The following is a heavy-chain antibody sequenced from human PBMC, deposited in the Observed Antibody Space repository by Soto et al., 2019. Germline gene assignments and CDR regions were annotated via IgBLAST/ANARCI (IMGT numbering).Heavy chain of an antibody. J-gene: IGHJ4*02. CDR2: ISAYNGNT. D-gene: IGHD4-17*01. Sequence: QVQLVQSGVEVEKPGASVKVSCKASGYTFTSYGVSWVRQAPGQGLEWMGWISAYNGNTNYAQKFQGRVTMTTDTSTSTANMELRSMRSDDRAVYYCARDVPTVTTGGPAYLGQGTLVTVSS. CDR1: GYTFTSYG. V-gene: IGHV1-18*01. CDR3: ARDVPTVTTGGPAY.